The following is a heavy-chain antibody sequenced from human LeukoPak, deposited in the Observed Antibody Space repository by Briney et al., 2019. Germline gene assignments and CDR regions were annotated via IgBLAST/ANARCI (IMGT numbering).Heavy chain of an antibody. CDR3: TRHTNWYFDY. CDR1: GFTFSGSA. Sequence: GGSLKLSCAASGFTFSGSAMHWVCQASGKGLEWVGRIRSKANSYATAYAASVKGRFTISRDDSKNTAYLQMNSLKTEDTAVYYCTRHTNWYFDYWGQGTLVTVSS. V-gene: IGHV3-73*01. J-gene: IGHJ4*02. CDR2: IRSKANSYAT. D-gene: IGHD3-3*01.